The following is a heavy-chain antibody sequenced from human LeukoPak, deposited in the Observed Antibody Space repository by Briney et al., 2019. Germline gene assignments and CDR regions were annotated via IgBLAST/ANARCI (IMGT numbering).Heavy chain of an antibody. Sequence: PSETLSLTCTDSGGSISSSYWSWIRQPPGKGLEWIGYIYYSGSTNYNPSLKSRVNISVDTSKNQFSLKLSSVTAADTAVYYCARSVDTSAFDIWGQGTMVTVSS. D-gene: IGHD5-18*01. CDR2: IYYSGST. V-gene: IGHV4-59*01. CDR3: ARSVDTSAFDI. J-gene: IGHJ3*02. CDR1: GGSISSSY.